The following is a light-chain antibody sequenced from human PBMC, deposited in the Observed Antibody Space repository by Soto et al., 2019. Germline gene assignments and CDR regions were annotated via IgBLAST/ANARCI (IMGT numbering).Light chain of an antibody. V-gene: IGLV1-40*01. J-gene: IGLJ3*02. Sequence: QLVLTQPPSVSGAPGQRVTISCTESSSNIGAGYDVHWYQQLPGTAPKLLIYGNTNRPSGVSDRFSGSKSGTSASLAITGLQADDEADYYCQSYDSSLSACVFGGGTKLTVL. CDR2: GNT. CDR3: QSYDSSLSACV. CDR1: SSNIGAGYD.